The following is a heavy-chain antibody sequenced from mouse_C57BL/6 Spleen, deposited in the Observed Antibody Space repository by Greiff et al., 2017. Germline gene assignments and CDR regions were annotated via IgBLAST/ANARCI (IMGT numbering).Heavy chain of an antibody. J-gene: IGHJ1*03. CDR3: AREIYDYDGFWYFDV. Sequence: EVMLVESGGGLVQSGRSLRLSCATSGFTFSDFYMEWVRQAPGKGLEWIAASRNKANDYTTEYSASVKGRFIVSRDTSQSILYLQMNALRAEDTAIYYGAREIYDYDGFWYFDVWGTGTTVTVSS. CDR2: SRNKANDYTT. CDR1: GFTFSDFY. D-gene: IGHD2-4*01. V-gene: IGHV7-1*01.